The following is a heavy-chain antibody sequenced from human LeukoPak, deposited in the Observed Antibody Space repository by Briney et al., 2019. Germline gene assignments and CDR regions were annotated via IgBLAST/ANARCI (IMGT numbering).Heavy chain of an antibody. J-gene: IGHJ4*02. CDR3: ARDLVGYSYGYSDY. CDR2: IYSGGST. D-gene: IGHD5-18*01. CDR1: GFTVSSNY. Sequence: GGSLRLSCAASGFTVSSNYMSWVRQAPGEGLEWVSVIYSGGSTYYADSVKGRFTISRDNSKNTLYLQMNSLRAEDTAVYYCARDLVGYSYGYSDYWGQGTLVTVSS. V-gene: IGHV3-66*01.